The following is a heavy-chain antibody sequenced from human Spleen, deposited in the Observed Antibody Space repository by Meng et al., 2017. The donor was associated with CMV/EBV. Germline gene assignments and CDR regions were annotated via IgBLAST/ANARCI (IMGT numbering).Heavy chain of an antibody. CDR2: ISYDGSKT. Sequence: GGSLRLSCAASGFTFSDYAMHWVRQAPGKGLEWVTVISYDGSKTIYADSVKGRFTISRDNSKNRLYLQMSSLRTEDTAVYYCATYSDSDSYFFKYWGQGTLVTVSS. CDR1: GFTFSDYA. V-gene: IGHV3-30*04. D-gene: IGHD5-12*01. J-gene: IGHJ4*02. CDR3: ATYSDSDSYFFKY.